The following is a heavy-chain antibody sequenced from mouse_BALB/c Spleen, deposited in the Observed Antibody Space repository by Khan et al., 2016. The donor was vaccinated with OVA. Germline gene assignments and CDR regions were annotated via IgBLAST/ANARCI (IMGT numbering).Heavy chain of an antibody. D-gene: IGHD1-1*01. J-gene: IGHJ3*01. Sequence: QVQLQQSGPGLVAPSQSLSITCTVSGFSLTSYGVGWVRQPPGKGLEWLGVIWGDGNTNYNSALISRLSISKDNSKSQVFLKLNSLHTDDTATYYCSLYYYGRAWFAYWGQGTLVTVSA. CDR1: GFSLTSYG. CDR3: SLYYYGRAWFAY. V-gene: IGHV2-3*01. CDR2: IWGDGNT.